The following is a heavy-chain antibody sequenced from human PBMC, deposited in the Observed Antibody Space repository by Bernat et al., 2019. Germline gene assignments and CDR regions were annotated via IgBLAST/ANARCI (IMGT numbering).Heavy chain of an antibody. J-gene: IGHJ6*02. Sequence: QVQLVESGGGVVQPGRSLRLSCAASGFTFSSYGMHWVRQAPGKGLEWVAVISYDGSNKYYADSVKGRFTISRDNSKNTLYLQMSSLRAEDTAVYYCVPLTPISNYYYGMDVWGQGTTVTVSS. D-gene: IGHD1-14*01. V-gene: IGHV3-30*03. CDR3: VPLTPISNYYYGMDV. CDR2: ISYDGSNK. CDR1: GFTFSSYG.